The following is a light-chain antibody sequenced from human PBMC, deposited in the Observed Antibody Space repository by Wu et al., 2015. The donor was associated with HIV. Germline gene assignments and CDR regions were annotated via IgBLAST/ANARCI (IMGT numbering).Light chain of an antibody. CDR3: QHYNIWPPGYS. CDR2: GAS. V-gene: IGKV3-15*01. CDR1: QSVSSN. Sequence: EIVMTQSPGTLSVSPGERATLSCRASQSVSSNLAWYQQKPGQAPRLLIYGASTRAIGIPARFSGSGSGTEFTLTISSLQSEDFAVYYCQHYNIWPPGYSFGQGTKLETK. J-gene: IGKJ2*03.